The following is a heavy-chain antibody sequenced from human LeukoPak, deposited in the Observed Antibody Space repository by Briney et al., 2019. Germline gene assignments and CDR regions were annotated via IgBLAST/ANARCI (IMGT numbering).Heavy chain of an antibody. J-gene: IGHJ6*02. V-gene: IGHV3-30*18. D-gene: IGHD2-21*02. CDR1: GFTFSSYG. CDR2: ISYDGSNK. Sequence: PGGSLRLSCAASGFTFSSYGMHWVRQAPGKGLEWVAVISYDGSNKYYADSVKGRFTISRDNSKNTLYLQMNSLRAEDTAVYYCAKEETYCGGDCSSYYYGMDVWGQGTTVTVSS. CDR3: AKEETYCGGDCSSYYYGMDV.